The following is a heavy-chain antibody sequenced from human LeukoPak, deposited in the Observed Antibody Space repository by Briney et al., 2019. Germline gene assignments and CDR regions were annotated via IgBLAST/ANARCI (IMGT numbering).Heavy chain of an antibody. CDR1: GFTFSSYE. CDR2: ISSSGNNI. J-gene: IGHJ4*02. CDR3: ARAGSYFDY. D-gene: IGHD1-26*01. Sequence: PGGSLRLSCAASGFTFSSYEMNWVRQAPGKGLEWVSYISSSGNNIYYADSVKGRFTISRDNAKNPLYLQMNSLRAEDSGLYYCARAGSYFDYWGQGTLVTVSS. V-gene: IGHV3-48*03.